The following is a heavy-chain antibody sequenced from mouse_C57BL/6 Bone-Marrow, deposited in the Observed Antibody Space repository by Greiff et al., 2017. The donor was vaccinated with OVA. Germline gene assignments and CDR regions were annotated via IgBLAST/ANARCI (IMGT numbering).Heavy chain of an antibody. CDR3: TTSGWYWYFDV. CDR1: GFNIKDDY. V-gene: IGHV14-4*01. J-gene: IGHJ1*03. Sequence: EVQLQQSGAELVRPGASVKLSCTASGFNIKDDYMHWVKQRPEQGLEWIGWIDPENGDTEYASKFQGKATITADTSSNTAYLQLSSLTSEDTAVYYCTTSGWYWYFDVWGTGTTLTVSS. D-gene: IGHD1-1*02. CDR2: IDPENGDT.